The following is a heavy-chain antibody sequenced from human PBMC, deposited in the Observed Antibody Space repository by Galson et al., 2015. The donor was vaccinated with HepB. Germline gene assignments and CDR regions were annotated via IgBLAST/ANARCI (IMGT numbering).Heavy chain of an antibody. CDR3: AHTRPHFYDSTYYFDY. CDR2: IYWDDDK. J-gene: IGHJ4*02. D-gene: IGHD3-22*01. Sequence: PALVKPTQTLTLTCSFYGFSLSTSGVGVGWIRQAPGKALEWLALIYWDDDKRYSPSLKSRLTIIMDTSKNQVVFTMTNMAPVDTATYYCAHTRPHFYDSTYYFDYWGQGTLVTVSS. V-gene: IGHV2-5*02. CDR1: GFSLSTSGVG.